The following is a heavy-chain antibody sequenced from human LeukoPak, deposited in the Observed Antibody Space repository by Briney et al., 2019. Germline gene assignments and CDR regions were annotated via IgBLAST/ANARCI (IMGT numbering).Heavy chain of an antibody. CDR1: GGSISSYY. CDR3: ARTYYYDSSGTDEIQFDY. Sequence: SETLSLTCTVSGGSISSYYWSWIRQPPGKGLEWIGYIYYSGSTNYNPSLKGRVTISVDTSKNQFSLKLSSVTAADTAVYYCARTYYYDSSGTDEIQFDYWGQGTLVTVSS. D-gene: IGHD3-22*01. CDR2: IYYSGST. J-gene: IGHJ4*02. V-gene: IGHV4-59*01.